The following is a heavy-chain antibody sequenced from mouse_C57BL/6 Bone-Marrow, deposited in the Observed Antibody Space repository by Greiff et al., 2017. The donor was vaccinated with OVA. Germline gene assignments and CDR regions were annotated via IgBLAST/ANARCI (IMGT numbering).Heavy chain of an antibody. J-gene: IGHJ2*01. V-gene: IGHV1-18*01. Sequence: EVQLQQSGPELVKPGASVKIPCKASGYTFTDYNMDWVKQSHGKSLEWIGDINPNNGGTIYNQKFKGKATLTVDKSSSTAYMELRSLTSEDTAVYYCARDCSSSYYFDYWGQGTTLTVSS. CDR2: INPNNGGT. D-gene: IGHD1-1*01. CDR1: GYTFTDYN. CDR3: ARDCSSSYYFDY.